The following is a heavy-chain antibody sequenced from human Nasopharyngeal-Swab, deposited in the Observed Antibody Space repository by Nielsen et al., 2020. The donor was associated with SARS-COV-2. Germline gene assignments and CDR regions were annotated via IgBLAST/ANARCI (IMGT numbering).Heavy chain of an antibody. Sequence: GESLTISCAASGFTFINYSMNWVRQAPGKGLEWVSSISSSTSYIYYADSVKGRFTISRDNAKNSLYLQMNSLRAEDTAVYYCARDGFGESPYYYYYGMDVWGQGTTVTVSS. CDR2: ISSSTSYI. J-gene: IGHJ6*02. CDR3: ARDGFGESPYYYYYGMDV. CDR1: GFTFINYS. V-gene: IGHV3-21*01. D-gene: IGHD3-10*01.